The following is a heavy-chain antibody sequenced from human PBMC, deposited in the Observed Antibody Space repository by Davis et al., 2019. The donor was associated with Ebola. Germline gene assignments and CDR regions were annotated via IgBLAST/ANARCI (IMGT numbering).Heavy chain of an antibody. CDR3: ARKTYHYDGGGLFDF. CDR2: IYHSGIT. J-gene: IGHJ4*02. V-gene: IGHV4-30-4*01. D-gene: IGHD3-22*01. Sequence: PSETLSLTCSVSGDSITSGDYYWSWVRQSPAKGLEWIGNIYHSGITHYHASLKSRVTMSVDTSKNQFSLQLSSVTAADTAVYYCARKTYHYDGGGLFDFWGQGSLVTVSA. CDR1: GDSITSGDYY.